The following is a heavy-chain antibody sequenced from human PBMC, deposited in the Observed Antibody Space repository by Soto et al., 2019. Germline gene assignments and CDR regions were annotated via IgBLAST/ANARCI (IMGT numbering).Heavy chain of an antibody. J-gene: IGHJ4*02. V-gene: IGHV3-30*18. CDR2: ISYDGSNK. D-gene: IGHD4-17*01. Sequence: QVQLVESGGGVVQPGSSLRLSCAASGFTFSSSGMHWVRQAPGKGLEWVAVISYDGSNKYYADSVKGRFTISRDNSKNTLYLQMNSLRAEDTAVYYCAKEAYGGKGGRYFDYWGQGTLVTVSS. CDR3: AKEAYGGKGGRYFDY. CDR1: GFTFSSSG.